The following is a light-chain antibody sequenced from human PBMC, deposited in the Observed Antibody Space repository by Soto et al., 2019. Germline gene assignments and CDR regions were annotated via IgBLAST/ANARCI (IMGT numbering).Light chain of an antibody. V-gene: IGKV1-9*01. CDR1: QIISTY. CDR3: QQLKTYPFT. J-gene: IGKJ5*01. Sequence: DIQMTQSPSSLSASVGDRVTITCRASQIISTYLNWYQQRAGLAPRLLIYAASSLQSGVPPRFSGSGSGTEFTLTISSLQPEDFATYYCQQLKTYPFTFGQGTRLEI. CDR2: AAS.